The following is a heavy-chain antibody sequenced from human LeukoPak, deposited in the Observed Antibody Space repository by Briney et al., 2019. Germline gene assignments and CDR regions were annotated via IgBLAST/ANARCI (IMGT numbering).Heavy chain of an antibody. Sequence: SGPTLVNPTQTLTLTCTFSGFSLNTRGVGVGWIRQPLGGALEWLALIYWDDDRRYSPSLKSRLTITKDTSRNQVVLTMTDMDPVDTATYFCAYRKHYYDSSVFDNWGQGTLVTVSS. J-gene: IGHJ4*02. CDR1: GFSLNTRGVG. CDR3: AYRKHYYDSSVFDN. CDR2: IYWDDDR. V-gene: IGHV2-5*02. D-gene: IGHD3-22*01.